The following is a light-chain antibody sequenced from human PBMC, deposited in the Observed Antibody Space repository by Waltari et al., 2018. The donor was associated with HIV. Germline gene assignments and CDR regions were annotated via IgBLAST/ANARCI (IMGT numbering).Light chain of an antibody. CDR2: AVR. Sequence: QSALTQPPSVSGSPGQSITITCTGTSDAIGAYNHVSWYQQYIDEPPKLLLLAVRNRPSGVSGRFSASKSGNTASLTITGLQSDDEAIYYCSSYTRQISVAFGGGTRVTV. CDR1: SDAIGAYNH. J-gene: IGLJ2*01. V-gene: IGLV2-14*03. CDR3: SSYTRQISVA.